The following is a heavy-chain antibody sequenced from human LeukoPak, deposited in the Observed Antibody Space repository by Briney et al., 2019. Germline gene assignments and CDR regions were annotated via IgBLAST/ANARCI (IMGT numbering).Heavy chain of an antibody. D-gene: IGHD5-18*01. CDR2: IWYDGSNK. Sequence: GGSLRLSCAASGFPFSSYGMHSVRQAPGKGLEWVAIIWYDGSNKYHADSVKGRFTISRDNSKNTLYLQMNSLRAEDTALYYCARGLGYSYGYGIDYWGQGTLVTVSS. CDR3: ARGLGYSYGYGIDY. V-gene: IGHV3-33*01. J-gene: IGHJ4*02. CDR1: GFPFSSYG.